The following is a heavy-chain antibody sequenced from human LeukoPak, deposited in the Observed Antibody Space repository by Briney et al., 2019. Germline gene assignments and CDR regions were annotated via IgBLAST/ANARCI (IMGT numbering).Heavy chain of an antibody. D-gene: IGHD3-3*01. CDR1: GMTFDDYA. CDR3: AKGFSVLASKHYFYYYGMDV. Sequence: PGGSLRLSCAASGMTFDDYAMHWVRRAPGKGLEWVSLISGDGGSTYYADSVKGRFTISRDNSKNSLYLQMTNLRTEDTALYYCAKGFSVLASKHYFYYYGMDVWGQGTTATVSS. V-gene: IGHV3-43*02. CDR2: ISGDGGST. J-gene: IGHJ6*02.